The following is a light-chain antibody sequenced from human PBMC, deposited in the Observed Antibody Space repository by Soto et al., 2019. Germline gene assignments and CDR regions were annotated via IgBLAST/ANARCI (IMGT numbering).Light chain of an antibody. Sequence: QSALTQPASVSESPGQSSTISGTGTSGDVGAYNYVSWFQQHPGKAPKLMISEVSNRPSGLSNRFSGSQSGNTAALTISGLQAEAEADYYCRSYTTSRPHVGFGGGTQLTVL. CDR2: EVS. CDR3: RSYTTSRPHVG. J-gene: IGLJ2*01. V-gene: IGLV2-14*01. CDR1: SGDVGAYNY.